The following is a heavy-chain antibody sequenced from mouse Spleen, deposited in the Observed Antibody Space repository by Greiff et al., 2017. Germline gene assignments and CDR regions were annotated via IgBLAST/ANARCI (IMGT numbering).Heavy chain of an antibody. V-gene: IGHV1-50*01. CDR2: IDPTDGFT. Sequence: VQLQQPGAELVKPGASVKLSCKASGYTFTSYWMQWVKQRPGQGLEWIGDIDPTDGFTNYNQKFKGKATLTVDKSSSTAYMQLSSLTSEDSAVYYCARRYYCSSTWFDYWGQGTLVTVSA. D-gene: IGHD1-1*01. CDR3: ARRYYCSSTWFDY. J-gene: IGHJ3*01. CDR1: GYTFTSYW.